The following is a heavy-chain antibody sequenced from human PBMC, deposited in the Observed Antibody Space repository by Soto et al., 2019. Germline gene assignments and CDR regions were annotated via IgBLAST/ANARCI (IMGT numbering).Heavy chain of an antibody. CDR3: AKSALVWWELPALIYYFDY. J-gene: IGHJ4*02. D-gene: IGHD1-26*01. CDR2: ISYDGSNK. Sequence: GGSLRLSCAASGFTFSSYGMHWVRQAPGKGLEWVAVISYDGSNKYYADSVKGRFTISRDNSKNTLYLQMNILRAEDTAVYYCAKSALVWWELPALIYYFDYWGQGTLVTVSS. V-gene: IGHV3-30*18. CDR1: GFTFSSYG.